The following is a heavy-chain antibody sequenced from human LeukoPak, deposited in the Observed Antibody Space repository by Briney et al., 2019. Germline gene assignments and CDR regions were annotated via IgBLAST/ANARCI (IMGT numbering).Heavy chain of an antibody. CDR1: GYTFTSYG. CDR3: ARDRLHVVPAAPRY. D-gene: IGHD2-2*01. V-gene: IGHV1-18*01. CDR2: ISAYNGNT. J-gene: IGHJ4*02. Sequence: ASVKVSCKASGYTFTSYGISWVRHAPGQGLEWMGWISAYNGNTNYAQKLQGRVTMTTDTSTSTAYMELRSLRSDDTAVYYCARDRLHVVPAAPRYWGQGTLVTVSS.